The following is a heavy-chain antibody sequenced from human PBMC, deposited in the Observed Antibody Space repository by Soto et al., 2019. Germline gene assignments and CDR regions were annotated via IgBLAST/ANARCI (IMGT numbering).Heavy chain of an antibody. V-gene: IGHV3-30*18. CDR1: GFTFSSYG. CDR3: AKDRKSPGIAADGDPYYYYGMDV. D-gene: IGHD6-13*01. J-gene: IGHJ6*02. CDR2: ISYDGSNK. Sequence: GGSLRLSCAASGFTFSSYGMHWVRQAPGKGLEWVAVISYDGSNKYYADSVKGRFTISRDNSKDTRYLQMNSLRAEDTAVYYCAKDRKSPGIAADGDPYYYYGMDVWGQGTTVTVSS.